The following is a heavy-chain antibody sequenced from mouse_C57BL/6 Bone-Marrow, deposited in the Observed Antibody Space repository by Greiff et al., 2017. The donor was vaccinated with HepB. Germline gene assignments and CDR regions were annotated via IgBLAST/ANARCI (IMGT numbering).Heavy chain of an antibody. D-gene: IGHD1-1*01. CDR1: GYTFTSYG. CDR2: IYIGNGYT. Sequence: DVKLVESGAELVRPGSSVKMSCKTSGYTFTSYGINWVKQRPGQGLEWIGYIYIGNGYTEYNEKFKGKATLTSDTSSRTAYLQLSSLTSEDSAIYFCARSPDYYGSSYGYWGQGTTLTVSS. V-gene: IGHV1-58*01. CDR3: ARSPDYYGSSYGY. J-gene: IGHJ2*01.